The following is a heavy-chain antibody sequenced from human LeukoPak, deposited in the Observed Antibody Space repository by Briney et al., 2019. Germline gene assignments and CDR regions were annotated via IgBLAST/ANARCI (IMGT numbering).Heavy chain of an antibody. CDR2: IYYSGRT. CDR1: GGSISSYY. J-gene: IGHJ6*03. CDR3: ARGPAGYPPSYYYYMDV. D-gene: IGHD1-1*01. V-gene: IGHV4-59*01. Sequence: PSETLSLTCTVSGGSISSYYWSWIRQPPGKGLEWIGYIYYSGRTNYNPSLKSRVTISVDTSKNQFSLKLSSVTAADTAVYYCARGPAGYPPSYYYYMDVWGKGTTVTVSS.